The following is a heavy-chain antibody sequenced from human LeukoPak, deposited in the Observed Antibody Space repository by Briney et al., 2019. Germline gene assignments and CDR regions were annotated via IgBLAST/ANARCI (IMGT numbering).Heavy chain of an antibody. J-gene: IGHJ4*02. CDR2: ISGSGGST. CDR1: GFTFSSYS. V-gene: IGHV3-23*01. D-gene: IGHD5-12*01. CDR3: AKDGGYGLLKYYFDY. Sequence: PGGSLRLSCAASGFTFSSYSMNWVRQAPGKGLEWVSAISGSGGSTYYADSVKGRFTISRDNSKNTLYLQMNSLRAEDTAVYYCAKDGGYGLLKYYFDYWGQGTPVTVSS.